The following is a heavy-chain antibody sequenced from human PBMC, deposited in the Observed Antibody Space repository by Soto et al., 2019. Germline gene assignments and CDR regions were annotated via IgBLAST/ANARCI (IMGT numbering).Heavy chain of an antibody. CDR1: GGSSSSSFYY. CDR2: IYSLGNT. Sequence: QLQLQESGPGLVKPSETLSLTCTVSGGSSSSSFYYWGWIRQPPGQGLEWLGTIYSLGNTYYNPSLKSRVTISVDKSKSQLFLKLSSVTAPDTAVHYCGRQIYDSSGYYYAYWGQGTLVTVSS. D-gene: IGHD3-22*01. CDR3: GRQIYDSSGYYYAY. V-gene: IGHV4-39*01. J-gene: IGHJ4*02.